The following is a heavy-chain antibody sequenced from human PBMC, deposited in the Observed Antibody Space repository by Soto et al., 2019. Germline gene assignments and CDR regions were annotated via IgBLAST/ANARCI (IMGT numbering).Heavy chain of an antibody. D-gene: IGHD3-3*01. J-gene: IGHJ5*02. CDR1: GYTFTSYG. V-gene: IGHV1-18*04. Sequence: ASVTVSCKAPGYTFTSYGISWVRRAPGQGLEWMGRISAYNGNTNYAQKLQGRVTMTTDTSTSTAYMELRSLRSDDTAVYYCARDRMRPSYRITIFGVVANWFDPWGQGTLVTVSS. CDR2: ISAYNGNT. CDR3: ARDRMRPSYRITIFGVVANWFDP.